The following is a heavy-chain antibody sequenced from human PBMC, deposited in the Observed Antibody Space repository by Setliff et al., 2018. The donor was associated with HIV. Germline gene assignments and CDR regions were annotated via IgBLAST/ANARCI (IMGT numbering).Heavy chain of an antibody. D-gene: IGHD6-13*01. V-gene: IGHV3-23*01. CDR2: ITNDGRNT. J-gene: IGHJ1*01. CDR1: GFSFDDYA. Sequence: GGSLRLSCTASGFSFDDYALTWVRQAPGKRLEWVSSITNDGRNTYYADSVKGRFAISRDNSKNTLYLQMNSLRAEDTAVYYCARYSSSSGLQHWGQGTLVTVSS. CDR3: ARYSSSSGLQH.